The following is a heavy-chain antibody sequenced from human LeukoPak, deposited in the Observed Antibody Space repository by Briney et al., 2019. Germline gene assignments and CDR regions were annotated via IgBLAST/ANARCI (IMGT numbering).Heavy chain of an antibody. CDR3: ARGKYYYDSSGHSLDY. CDR2: IRYDGSNK. CDR1: GFTFSSYG. J-gene: IGHJ4*02. Sequence: QPGGSLRLSCAASGFTFSSYGMHWVRQAPGKGLDWVAFIRYDGSNKYYADSVKGRFTISRDNSKNTLYLQMNSLRAEDTAVYYCARGKYYYDSSGHSLDYWGQGTLVTVSS. D-gene: IGHD3-22*01. V-gene: IGHV3-30*02.